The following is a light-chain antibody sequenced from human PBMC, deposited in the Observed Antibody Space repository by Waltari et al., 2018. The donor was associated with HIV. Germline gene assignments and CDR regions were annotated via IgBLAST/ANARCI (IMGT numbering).Light chain of an antibody. CDR3: AAWDDSLNGEVV. CDR2: GNT. J-gene: IGLJ2*01. CDR1: NSTIGSNT. Sequence: QSVLTQPPSASVTPGQRVTISCSGRNSTIGSNTVTWYQQLPGTAPKLLSYGNTQRPSGVPDRFSGSKSGTSASLAISGLQSEDEADYYCAAWDDSLNGEVVFGGGTKLTVL. V-gene: IGLV1-44*01.